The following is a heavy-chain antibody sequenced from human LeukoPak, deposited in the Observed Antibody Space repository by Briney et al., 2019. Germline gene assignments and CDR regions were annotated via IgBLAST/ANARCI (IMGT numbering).Heavy chain of an antibody. CDR2: VYTSAST. V-gene: IGHV4-4*07. J-gene: IGHJ3*01. D-gene: IGHD3-10*01. Sequence: AETLSLTCSVSGGSIRGYYLSWIRQPAGKGLGWLGRVYTSASTNYNPSLKSRVTISMDTSKNQFYLKLRSVTAADTAVYYCARDGRERVTMDTGALDLWGQGTMVTVSS. CDR3: ARDGRERVTMDTGALDL. CDR1: GGSIRGYY.